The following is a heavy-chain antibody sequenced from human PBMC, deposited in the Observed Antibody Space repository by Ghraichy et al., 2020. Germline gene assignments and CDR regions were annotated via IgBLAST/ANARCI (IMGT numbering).Heavy chain of an antibody. CDR3: ARTNSVWYGYAFDV. D-gene: IGHD6-19*01. J-gene: IGHJ3*01. Sequence: SGPTLVKPTQTLTLTCTFSGFSLSTSGMRVSWIRQPPGKALEWLARIDWDDDKFYSPSLKTRLTISKDTSKNQVVLTMTNMDPVDTATYYCARTNSVWYGYAFDVWGQGTLVTVSS. CDR1: GFSLSTSGMR. V-gene: IGHV2-70*04. CDR2: IDWDDDK.